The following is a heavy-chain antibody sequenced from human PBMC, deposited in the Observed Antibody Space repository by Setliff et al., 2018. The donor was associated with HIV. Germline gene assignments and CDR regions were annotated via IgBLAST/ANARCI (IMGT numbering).Heavy chain of an antibody. J-gene: IGHJ4*02. CDR1: GETIRNGFYY. Sequence: SETLSLTCTVSGETIRNGFYYLHWMRQPPGKGLEWIGSIYYSGSTHYKSSLKSRVTISVDTSKNQFSLRLSSVTAADTAVYYCARGGGPDTNFDSWGRGTLVTVSS. V-gene: IGHV4-39*07. CDR2: IYYSGST. CDR3: ARGGGPDTNFDS.